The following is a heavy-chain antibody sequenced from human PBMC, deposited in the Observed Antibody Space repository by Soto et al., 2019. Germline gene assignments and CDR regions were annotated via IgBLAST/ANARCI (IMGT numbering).Heavy chain of an antibody. CDR3: ALDSSGYYDVFGI. CDR1: GGTFSSYA. J-gene: IGHJ3*02. Sequence: QVQLVQSGAEAKKPESSVKVSCTASGGTFSSYAISWVRQAPGQGLEWMGGIIHMSGTVKYAQTFQGRVTITADESTTTAYMELSSLRYEHTAVYYCALDSSGYYDVFGIWGQGTVVTFSS. CDR2: IIHMSGTV. D-gene: IGHD3-22*01. V-gene: IGHV1-69*01.